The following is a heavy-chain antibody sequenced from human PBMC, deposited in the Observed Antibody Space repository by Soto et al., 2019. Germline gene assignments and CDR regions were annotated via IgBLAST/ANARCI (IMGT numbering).Heavy chain of an antibody. D-gene: IGHD5-12*01. CDR2: ISSSSSTI. J-gene: IGHJ6*02. V-gene: IGHV3-48*01. CDR1: GFTFSSYS. Sequence: XGSLRLSCAASGFTFSSYSMNWVRQAPGKGLEWVSYISSSSSTIYYADSVKGRFTISRDNAKNSLYLQMNSLRAEDTAVYYCARADSGYAHGYYYYGMDVWGQGTTVTVSS. CDR3: ARADSGYAHGYYYYGMDV.